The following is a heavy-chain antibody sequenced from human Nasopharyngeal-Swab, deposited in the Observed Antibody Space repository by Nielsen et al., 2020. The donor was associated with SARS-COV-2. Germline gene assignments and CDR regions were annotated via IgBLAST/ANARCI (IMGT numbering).Heavy chain of an antibody. CDR1: GFTFSSYA. J-gene: IGHJ4*02. V-gene: IGHV3-23*01. Sequence: GESLKISRAASGFTFSSYAMRWVRQAPGKGLEWVSAISSSGGRTYYADSVKGRFTISRDNSKNTLYLQMSSLRAEDTAVYYCAKTKGCSGGSCYGLDYWGQGTLVTVSS. CDR2: ISSSGGRT. D-gene: IGHD2-15*01. CDR3: AKTKGCSGGSCYGLDY.